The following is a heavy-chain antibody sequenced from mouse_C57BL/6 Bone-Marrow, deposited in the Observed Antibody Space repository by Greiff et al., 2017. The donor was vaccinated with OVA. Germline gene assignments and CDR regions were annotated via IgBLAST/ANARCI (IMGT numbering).Heavy chain of an antibody. J-gene: IGHJ4*01. V-gene: IGHV1-55*01. CDR1: GYTFTSYW. CDR2: LYPGSGST. Sequence: QVQLQQPGAELVKPGASVKMSCKASGYTFTSYWITWVKQRPGQGLEWIGDLYPGSGSTNYNEKFKSTATLTVDTSSSTAYMQLSSLTSEDSAVYYCARRGIYYGDYYAMDYWGQGTSGTVSS. D-gene: IGHD2-13*01. CDR3: ARRGIYYGDYYAMDY.